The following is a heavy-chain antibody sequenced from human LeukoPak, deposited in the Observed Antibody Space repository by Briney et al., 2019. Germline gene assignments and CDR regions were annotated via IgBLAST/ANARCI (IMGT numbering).Heavy chain of an antibody. V-gene: IGHV3-7*01. Sequence: PGGSLRLSCAASGSTFSNYWMSWVRQAPGKGLEWVANINQDGSQTFYVDSVKGRFTISRDNARNSVYLQMNNLRAEDTAVYFCARLMFLWPPIYFDYWGQGALVTVSS. CDR3: ARLMFLWPPIYFDY. J-gene: IGHJ4*02. D-gene: IGHD2-8*01. CDR2: INQDGSQT. CDR1: GSTFSNYW.